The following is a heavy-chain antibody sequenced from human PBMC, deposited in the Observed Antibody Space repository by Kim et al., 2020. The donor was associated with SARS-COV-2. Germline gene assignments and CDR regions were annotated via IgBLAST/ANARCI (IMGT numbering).Heavy chain of an antibody. CDR3: ARYSYTTGYFDY. J-gene: IGHJ4*02. Sequence: SYAAPVKGRFTISRDNSKNTLYLQMNSLRGEDTALYYCARYSYTTGYFDYWGQGTLVTVSS. V-gene: IGHV3-23*01. D-gene: IGHD3-16*01.